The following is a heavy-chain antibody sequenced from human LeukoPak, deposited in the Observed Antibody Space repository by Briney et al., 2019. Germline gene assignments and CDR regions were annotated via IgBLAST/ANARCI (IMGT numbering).Heavy chain of an antibody. D-gene: IGHD4-17*01. CDR2: ISSSSGSTV. CDR1: GFIFTDYS. Sequence: PGGSLRLSCAASGFIFTDYSMNWVRQAPGKGLEWVSYISSSSGSTVYYADSVKGGFTVSRDNAKNSLYLQMNSLRVEDTAVYYCARVETTVTTLDYWGQGTLVTVSS. V-gene: IGHV3-48*04. CDR3: ARVETTVTTLDY. J-gene: IGHJ4*02.